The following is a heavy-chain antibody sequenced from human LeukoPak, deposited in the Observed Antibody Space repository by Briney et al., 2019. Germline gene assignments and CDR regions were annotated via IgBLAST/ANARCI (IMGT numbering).Heavy chain of an antibody. J-gene: IGHJ4*02. CDR1: GFTFSSYW. V-gene: IGHV3-7*01. CDR2: VKEGGSEK. CDR3: ARGGSSRFGY. D-gene: IGHD1-26*01. Sequence: GGSLRLSCAASGFTFSSYWMSWVRQAPGKGLEWVANVKEGGSEKYYVESVKGRFTISRDNAKNSLFLQMNSLRGEDTAMYYCARGGSSRFGYWGQGTLVTVSS.